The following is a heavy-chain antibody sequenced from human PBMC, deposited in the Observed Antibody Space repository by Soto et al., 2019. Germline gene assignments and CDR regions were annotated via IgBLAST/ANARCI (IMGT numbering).Heavy chain of an antibody. CDR3: ARDRLEGSSWVSGY. Sequence: QVQXVESGGGVVQPGXSLXXSXXXXXXXXXEXXXXXXXXAPGKGLEWVAVISYDGKNKYYSDSVKGRFTISRDNAKNTLLLEMNSLRPEDTAVYYCARDRLEGSSWVSGYWGQGTLVTVSS. V-gene: IGHV3-30*04. D-gene: IGHD6-6*01. J-gene: IGHJ4*02. CDR2: ISYDGKNK. CDR1: XXXXXEXX.